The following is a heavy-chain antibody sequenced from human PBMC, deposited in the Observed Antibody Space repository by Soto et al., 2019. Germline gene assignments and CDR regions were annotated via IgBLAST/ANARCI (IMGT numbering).Heavy chain of an antibody. D-gene: IGHD6-13*01. CDR3: ARAKAPLYSSSWYWFDP. V-gene: IGHV4-31*03. CDR1: GGSISSGGYY. Sequence: SETLSLTCTVSGGSISSGGYYWSWIRQHPGKGLEWIGYIYYSGSTYYNPSLKSRVTISVDTSKNQFSLKLSSVTAADTAVYYCARAKAPLYSSSWYWFDPWGQGTLVTVS. J-gene: IGHJ5*02. CDR2: IYYSGST.